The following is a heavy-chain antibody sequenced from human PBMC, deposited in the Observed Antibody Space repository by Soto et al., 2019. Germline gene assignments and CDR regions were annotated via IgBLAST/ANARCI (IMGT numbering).Heavy chain of an antibody. J-gene: IGHJ6*02. V-gene: IGHV3-30-3*01. CDR1: GFTFSSYA. CDR2: ISYDGSNK. Sequence: GSLRLSCAASGFTFSSYAMHWVRQAPGKGLEWVAVISYDGSNKYYADSVKGRFTISRDNSKNTLYLQMNSLRAEDTAVYYCARDGGVGRDGYNYWSRESESNYYYYGMDVWGQGTTVTVSS. CDR3: ARDGGVGRDGYNYWSRESESNYYYYGMDV. D-gene: IGHD5-12*01.